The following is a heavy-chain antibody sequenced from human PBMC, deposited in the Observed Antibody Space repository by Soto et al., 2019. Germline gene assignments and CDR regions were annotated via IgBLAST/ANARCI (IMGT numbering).Heavy chain of an antibody. D-gene: IGHD2-8*02. Sequence: PGGSLRLSCAASGFSFSISPMHWVRQAPGKGPEWVALISYDGTNKFYADSVKGRFTISRDNSKSTLYLQVDSLRPEDAAVYYCSREPKTTGGQNWALGHFGGWGPGNLVT. V-gene: IGHV3-30-3*01. CDR1: GFSFSISP. CDR2: ISYDGTNK. J-gene: IGHJ4*02. CDR3: SREPKTTGGQNWALGHFGG.